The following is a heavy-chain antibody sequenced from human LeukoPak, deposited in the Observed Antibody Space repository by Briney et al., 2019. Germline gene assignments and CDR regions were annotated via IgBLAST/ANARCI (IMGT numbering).Heavy chain of an antibody. Sequence: SETLSLTCTVSGGSISSYYRSWIRQPPGKGLEWIGYIYYSGSTNYNPSLKSRVTISVDTSKNQFSLKLSSVTAADTAVYYCARGRWDYYGTLDAFDIWGQGTMVTVSS. D-gene: IGHD3-10*01. CDR2: IYYSGST. J-gene: IGHJ3*02. V-gene: IGHV4-59*01. CDR3: ARGRWDYYGTLDAFDI. CDR1: GGSISSYY.